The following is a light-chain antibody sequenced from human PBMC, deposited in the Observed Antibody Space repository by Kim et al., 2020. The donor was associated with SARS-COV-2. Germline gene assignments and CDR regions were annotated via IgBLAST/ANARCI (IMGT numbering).Light chain of an antibody. Sequence: SYELTQPPSVSVSPGQTASITCSGHKLGDKHAYWYQQKPGQSPVLVIYQDIKRPSGTPERFFGSTSGTPVPLTITGTQSLDKAAYYCQAWASSTAVSGGG. CDR1: KLGDKH. V-gene: IGLV3-1*01. CDR3: QAWASSTAV. CDR2: QDI. J-gene: IGLJ3*02.